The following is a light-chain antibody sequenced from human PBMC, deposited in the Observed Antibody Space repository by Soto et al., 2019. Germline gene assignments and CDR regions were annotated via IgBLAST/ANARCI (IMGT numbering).Light chain of an antibody. V-gene: IGKV1-5*01. Sequence: DIPMTQSPSTLSASLGDRVTITCRASQSISSWLAWYQQKPGKAPKLLIYDASSLESGVPSRFSGSGSGTEFTLTISSLQPDDFATYYCQQYNSYSTFGQGTRLEIK. CDR2: DAS. CDR3: QQYNSYST. J-gene: IGKJ5*01. CDR1: QSISSW.